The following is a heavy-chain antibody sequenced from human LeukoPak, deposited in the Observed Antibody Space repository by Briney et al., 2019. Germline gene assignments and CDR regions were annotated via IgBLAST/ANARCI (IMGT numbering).Heavy chain of an antibody. V-gene: IGHV3-30*04. CDR3: ARERIQLWLRGYFDY. D-gene: IGHD5-18*01. Sequence: GGSLRLSCAASGFTFSSYAMHWVRQAPGKGLEWVAVISYDGSNKYYADSVKGRFTISRDNSKNTPYLQMNSLRAEDTAVYYCARERIQLWLRGYFDYWGQGTLVTVSS. J-gene: IGHJ4*02. CDR2: ISYDGSNK. CDR1: GFTFSSYA.